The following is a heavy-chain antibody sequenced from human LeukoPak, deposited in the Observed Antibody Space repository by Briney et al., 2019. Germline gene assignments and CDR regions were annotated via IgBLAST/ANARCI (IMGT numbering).Heavy chain of an antibody. D-gene: IGHD1-26*01. J-gene: IGHJ4*02. CDR3: AREESIGSYQFLHDY. V-gene: IGHV1-18*04. CDR2: ISPYNGNT. CDR1: GYTFTSNY. Sequence: ASVKVSCKAFGYTFTSNYMHWVRQAPGQGLEWMAWISPYNGNTKYAQKFQGRVTMTTDTSTSTAYMELRSLTSDDTAVYYCAREESIGSYQFLHDYWGQGTLVTVSS.